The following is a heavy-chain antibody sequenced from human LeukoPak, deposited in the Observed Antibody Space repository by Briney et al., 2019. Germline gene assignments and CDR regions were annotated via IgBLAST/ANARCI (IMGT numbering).Heavy chain of an antibody. J-gene: IGHJ4*02. D-gene: IGHD3-3*01. CDR2: IKHDGSEK. Sequence: GGSLRLSCAASGFIFTNYFMSWVRQAPGKGLEWVASIKHDGSEKYYVDSVRGRFTISKDNTMNSLYLQMSSLRAEDTAVYYCATDRGWRTSGYYLYYLEYWGQGTLVTYSS. CDR1: GFIFTNYF. V-gene: IGHV3-7*01. CDR3: ATDRGWRTSGYYLYYLEY.